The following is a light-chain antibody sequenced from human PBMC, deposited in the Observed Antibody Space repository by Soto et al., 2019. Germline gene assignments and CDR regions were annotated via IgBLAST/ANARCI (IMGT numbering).Light chain of an antibody. CDR2: DVS. CDR1: SSDVGGYSC. V-gene: IGLV2-14*01. CDR3: SSYTSSSTLV. Sequence: QSALTQPASVSGSPGQSITISCTGTSSDVGGYSCVSWYQQHPGKAPKLMIYDVSNRPSGLSNRFSGSKSGNTASLTISGLQAEDEADYYCSSYTSSSTLVFGGGTKLTVL. J-gene: IGLJ2*01.